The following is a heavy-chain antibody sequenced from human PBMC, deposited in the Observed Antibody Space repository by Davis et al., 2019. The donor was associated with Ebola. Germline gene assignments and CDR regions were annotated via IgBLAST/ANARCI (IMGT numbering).Heavy chain of an antibody. D-gene: IGHD5-24*01. CDR1: GSNFTTYW. CDR3: ARRVEMATTEDYYYYMDV. J-gene: IGHJ6*03. V-gene: IGHV5-51*01. Sequence: GESLKISCKGSGSNFTTYWIGWVRQMPGKGLEWMGIIYPGDSDTRYSPSFQGQVIISVDKSITTAYLQWRSLKASDTAMYYCARRVEMATTEDYYYYMDVWGKGTTVTVSS. CDR2: IYPGDSDT.